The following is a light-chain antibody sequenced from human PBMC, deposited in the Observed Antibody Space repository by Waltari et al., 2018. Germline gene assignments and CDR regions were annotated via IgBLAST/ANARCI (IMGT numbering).Light chain of an antibody. CDR3: QQSSTTPST. J-gene: IGKJ2*01. CDR1: QSISSW. V-gene: IGKV1-5*03. Sequence: DIQMTQSPSTLSASVGDRVTITCRASQSISSWLAWYQQKPGKAPKLLINKASSLESGVPSRFSGAGSGTDFSLTIISLQPEDFASYYCQQSSTTPSTFGQGTKLEIK. CDR2: KAS.